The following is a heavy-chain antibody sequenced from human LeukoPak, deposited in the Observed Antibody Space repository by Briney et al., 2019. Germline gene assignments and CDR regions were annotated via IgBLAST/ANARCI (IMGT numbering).Heavy chain of an antibody. Sequence: GGSLRLSCAASGFTFSSYSMNWVRQAPGKGLEWVPSISSSSSYIYYADSVKGRFTISRDNAKNSLYLQMNSLRAEDTAVYYCASLRGLSSSSEWGQGTLVTVSS. D-gene: IGHD6-6*01. CDR1: GFTFSSYS. J-gene: IGHJ4*02. V-gene: IGHV3-21*01. CDR2: ISSSSSYI. CDR3: ASLRGLSSSSE.